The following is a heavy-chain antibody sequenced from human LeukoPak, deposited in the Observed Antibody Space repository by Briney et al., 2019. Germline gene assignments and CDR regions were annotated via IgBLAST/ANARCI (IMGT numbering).Heavy chain of an antibody. CDR2: IYYSGST. CDR1: GGSISSSSYY. V-gene: IGHV4-39*07. CDR3: ARVGGSGSYSDAYFDY. Sequence: SETLSLTCTVSGGSISSSSYYWGWIRQPPGKGLEWIGSIYYSGSTYYNPSLKSRVTISVDTSKNQFSLKLSSVTAADTAVYYCARVGGSGSYSDAYFDYWGQRTLVTVSS. J-gene: IGHJ4*02. D-gene: IGHD3-10*01.